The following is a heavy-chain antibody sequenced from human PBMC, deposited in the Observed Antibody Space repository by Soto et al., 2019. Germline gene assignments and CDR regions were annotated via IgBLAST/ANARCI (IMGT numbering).Heavy chain of an antibody. CDR1: GYTFTSYA. V-gene: IGHV1-3*01. CDR2: INAGNGNT. D-gene: IGHD2-15*01. CDR3: ARQYCSGGSCYPTVNWFDT. Sequence: QVQLVQSGAEVKKPGASVKVSCKASGYTFTSYAMHWVRQAPGQRLEWMGWINAGNGNTKYSQKFQGRVTITRDTSASTAYMELSSLRSEDTAVYYCARQYCSGGSCYPTVNWFDTWGQGTLVTVSS. J-gene: IGHJ5*02.